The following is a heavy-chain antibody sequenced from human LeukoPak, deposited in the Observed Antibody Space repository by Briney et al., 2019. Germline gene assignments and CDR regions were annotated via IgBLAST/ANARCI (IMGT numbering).Heavy chain of an antibody. V-gene: IGHV4-34*01. CDR1: GGSFSGFN. J-gene: IGHJ4*02. CDR2: IDHSGST. D-gene: IGHD5-24*01. CDR3: ARGQFRRGEMASY. Sequence: SETLSLTCAVYGGSFSGFNWSWIRQPPGEGLEWIGEIDHSGSTNYTPSLKSRVTISVDTSKNQFSLKLRSVTAADTAVYYCARGQFRRGEMASYWGQGTLVTVSS.